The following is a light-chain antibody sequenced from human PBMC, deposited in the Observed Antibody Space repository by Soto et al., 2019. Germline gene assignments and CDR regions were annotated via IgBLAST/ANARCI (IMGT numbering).Light chain of an antibody. CDR2: DAS. CDR1: QSINIW. V-gene: IGKV1-5*01. Sequence: DIQMTQSPSTLSASVGDRVTITCRASQSINIWLAWYHQRPGKAPEVLINDASERGVPARVSGSGSGTEFTLHISSVPPDDFSTFYCXXXXSFTITFGQGTRLEIK. J-gene: IGKJ5*01. CDR3: XXXXSFTIT.